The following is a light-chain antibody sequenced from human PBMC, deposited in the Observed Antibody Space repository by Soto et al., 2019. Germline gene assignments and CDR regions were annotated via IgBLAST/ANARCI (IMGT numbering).Light chain of an antibody. CDR3: QSSDSSLSCCHV. V-gene: IGLV1-40*01. Sequence: QSVLTQPPSVSGAPGQRVTISCTGSSSNIGAGYDVHWYQQLPGTAPKLLIYGNSNRPSGVPDRFSGSKSGTSASLAITGLQAEDEADYYCQSSDSSLSCCHVFRTGTKVT. CDR2: GNS. CDR1: SSNIGAGYD. J-gene: IGLJ1*01.